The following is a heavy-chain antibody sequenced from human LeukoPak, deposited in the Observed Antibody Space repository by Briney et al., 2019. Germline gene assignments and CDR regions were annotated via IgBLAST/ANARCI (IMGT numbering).Heavy chain of an antibody. V-gene: IGHV1-8*03. CDR3: AREDIVVVPPSRPFDP. Sequence: ASVKVSCKASGYTFTSYDIDWVRQAPGQGLEWMGWMNPNSGNTGYAQKFQGRVTLTRDTSISTAYMELSSLTSEDTAMYYCAREDIVVVPPSRPFDPWGQGTLVTVSS. J-gene: IGHJ5*02. CDR1: GYTFTSYD. D-gene: IGHD2-2*01. CDR2: MNPNSGNT.